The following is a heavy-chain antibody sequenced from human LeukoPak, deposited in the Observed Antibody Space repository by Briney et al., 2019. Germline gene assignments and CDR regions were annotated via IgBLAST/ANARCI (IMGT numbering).Heavy chain of an antibody. D-gene: IGHD3-10*01. CDR3: AGESFDI. CDR1: GVTASSSY. J-gene: IGHJ3*02. Sequence: GGSLRLSCAVSGVTASSSYISWVRQAPGKGLEWVSVIYSGGTTHYADSVKGRFTISRDNSKNTLYLQMNSLRPEDTAVYYCAGESFDIWGQGTTVTVSS. V-gene: IGHV3-66*02. CDR2: IYSGGTT.